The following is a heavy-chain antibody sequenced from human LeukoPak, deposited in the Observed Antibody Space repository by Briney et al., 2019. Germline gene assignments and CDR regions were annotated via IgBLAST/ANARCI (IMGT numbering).Heavy chain of an antibody. Sequence: GRSLRLSCVASGFXFKSYGIHWVRRAPGKGLEWVAVIWYDGSNKYYADFVKGRFTTSRDNSKNTLYLQMNSLRADDTAVYYCARVSGYSGTWYVDYWGQGTLVTVSS. V-gene: IGHV3-33*01. CDR3: ARVSGYSGTWYVDY. D-gene: IGHD6-13*01. CDR2: IWYDGSNK. J-gene: IGHJ4*02. CDR1: GFXFKSYG.